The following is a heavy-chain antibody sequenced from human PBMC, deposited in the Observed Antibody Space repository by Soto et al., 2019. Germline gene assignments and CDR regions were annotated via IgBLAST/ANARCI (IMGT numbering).Heavy chain of an antibody. V-gene: IGHV4-34*01. CDR2: INHRGQS. CDR3: AKVSRITIFGGGWFDP. J-gene: IGHJ5*02. CDR1: GGSSSDYC. D-gene: IGHD3-3*01. Sequence: SETLSLTCAVYGGSSSDYCWIWIRQPPGKGLEWIGEINHRGQSNYKPSLKSRTIISVDKSKNQVSLSLNSVTAADTAVYYCAKVSRITIFGGGWFDPWGQGTLVTVSS.